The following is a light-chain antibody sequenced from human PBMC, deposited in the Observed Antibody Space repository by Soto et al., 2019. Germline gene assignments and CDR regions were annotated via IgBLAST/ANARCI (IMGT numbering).Light chain of an antibody. V-gene: IGKV3-15*01. CDR2: GAA. J-gene: IGKJ1*01. Sequence: EIVMTQSPASLSVSLGERAALSCRASQSVSSNLAWYQQKPGQAPRLLIYGAATRATGIPARFSGSGSGTEFTLTISSLQSEDFAVYFCQQYHNWPAFGQGTKVDIK. CDR1: QSVSSN. CDR3: QQYHNWPA.